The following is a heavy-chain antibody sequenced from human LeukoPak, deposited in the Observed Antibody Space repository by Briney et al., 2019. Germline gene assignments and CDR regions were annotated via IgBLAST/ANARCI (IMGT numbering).Heavy chain of an antibody. CDR3: AGTVAISRYWFDP. J-gene: IGHJ5*02. Sequence: SETLSLTCTVSGASITRGGYYLSWIRQHPVKVLEWIGYIYYSGRTSYNPSLKSRVIISQDTSKNQFSLNLSSVTAADTAVYYCAGTVAISRYWFDPWGQGTLVTVSS. V-gene: IGHV4-31*03. CDR1: GASITRGGYY. CDR2: IYYSGRT. D-gene: IGHD5-24*01.